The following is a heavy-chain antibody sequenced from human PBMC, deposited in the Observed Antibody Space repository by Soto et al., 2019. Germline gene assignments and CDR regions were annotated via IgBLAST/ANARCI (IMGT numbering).Heavy chain of an antibody. J-gene: IGHJ4*02. CDR2: IYRSGST. D-gene: IGHD6-19*01. V-gene: IGHV4-4*02. CDR1: GGSISRSNW. Sequence: QVQLQESGPGLVKPSGTLSLTCAVSGGSISRSNWWSWVRQPPGKGLEYIGEIYRSGSTHYNPSLKSRVTRSVDKSKNQFSLNLSSVTAADTAVYYCARGSVADDFDYWGRGTLVTVSS. CDR3: ARGSVADDFDY.